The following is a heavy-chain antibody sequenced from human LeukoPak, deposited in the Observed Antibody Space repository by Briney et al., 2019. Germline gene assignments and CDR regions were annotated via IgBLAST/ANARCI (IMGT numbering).Heavy chain of an antibody. J-gene: IGHJ3*02. CDR3: ARERGSRYAFDI. CDR1: GFTVSSNY. V-gene: IGHV3-53*01. Sequence: GGSLRLSCAASGFTVSSNYMSWVRQAPGKGLEWVSVIYSGGSTYYADSVKGRFTISRDNSKNTLYLQMNSLRAGDTAVYYCARERGSRYAFDIWGQGTMVTVSS. CDR2: IYSGGST. D-gene: IGHD6-13*01.